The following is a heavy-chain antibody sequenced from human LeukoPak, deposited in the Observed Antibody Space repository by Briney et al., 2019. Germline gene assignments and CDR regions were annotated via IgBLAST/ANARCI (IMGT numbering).Heavy chain of an antibody. CDR1: GYTFTGYL. D-gene: IGHD4-17*01. Sequence: ASVKVSCKASGYTFTGYLVHWVRQAPGQGLEWMGWIHPNSGGTNFGQKFQGRVTMTRDTSISTAYMELSRLRSDDTAVYYCARDYPPFGDYDQYYYYMDVWGKGTTVTISS. V-gene: IGHV1-2*02. CDR3: ARDYPPFGDYDQYYYYMDV. CDR2: IHPNSGGT. J-gene: IGHJ6*03.